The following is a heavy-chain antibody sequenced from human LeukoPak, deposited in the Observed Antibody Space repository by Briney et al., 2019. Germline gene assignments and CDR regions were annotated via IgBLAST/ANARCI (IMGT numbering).Heavy chain of an antibody. J-gene: IGHJ5*01. D-gene: IGHD2-8*02. CDR3: ARVAVSGPTGWFDS. Sequence: GGSLRLSCAGSGFALKSYSLTWVRQAPGKGLEWVSSISSTSAYIHYADSVKGRFTISRDNVDNVVYLEMSSLGAEDTATYYCARVAVSGPTGWFDSWGQGTLVIVSS. V-gene: IGHV3-21*01. CDR2: ISSTSAYI. CDR1: GFALKSYS.